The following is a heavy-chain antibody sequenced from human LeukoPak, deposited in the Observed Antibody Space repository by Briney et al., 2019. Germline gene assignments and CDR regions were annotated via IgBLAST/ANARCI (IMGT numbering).Heavy chain of an antibody. CDR3: ARDHGDYAGAYYYYYMDV. V-gene: IGHV4-59*01. CDR1: GGSISSYY. CDR2: VYYTGST. J-gene: IGHJ6*03. D-gene: IGHD4-17*01. Sequence: SSETLSLTCTVSGGSISSYYWTWIRQSPGKGLEWIGYVYYTGSTNYNPSLKSRVTISVDTSKKQFSLRLSSVTAADTAVYYCARDHGDYAGAYYYYYMDVWGKGTTVTISS.